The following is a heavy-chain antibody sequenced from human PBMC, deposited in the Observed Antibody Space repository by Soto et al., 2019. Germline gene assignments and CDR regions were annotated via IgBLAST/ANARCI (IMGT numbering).Heavy chain of an antibody. CDR2: ISSSSSYI. CDR1: GFTFSSYS. Sequence: EVQLVESGGGLVKPGGSLRLSCAASGFTFSSYSMNWVRQAPGKGLEWVSSISSSSSYIYYADSVKGRFTISRDNAKNSLYLQRNSLRAEDTAVYYCARVSAGTVVGAFDIWGQGTMVTVSS. D-gene: IGHD1-1*01. V-gene: IGHV3-21*01. CDR3: ARVSAGTVVGAFDI. J-gene: IGHJ3*02.